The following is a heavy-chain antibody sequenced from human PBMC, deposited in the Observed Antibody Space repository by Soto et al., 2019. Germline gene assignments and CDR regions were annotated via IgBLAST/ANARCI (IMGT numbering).Heavy chain of an antibody. CDR2: IYHSGST. CDR3: ARGAPAVAVYLPFDY. Sequence: PSETQWLTCAVCGYSISSGYYWGWIRQPPGKGLEWIGRIYHSGSTYYNPSLKSRVTISVDTSKNQFSLKLSSVTAADTAVYYCARGAPAVAVYLPFDYWGQGTLVTGSS. V-gene: IGHV4-38-2*01. CDR1: GYSISSGYY. D-gene: IGHD6-19*01. J-gene: IGHJ4*02.